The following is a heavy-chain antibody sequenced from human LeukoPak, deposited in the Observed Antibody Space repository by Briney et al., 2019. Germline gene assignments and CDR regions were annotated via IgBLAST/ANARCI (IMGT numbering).Heavy chain of an antibody. J-gene: IGHJ4*02. Sequence: GGSLRLSCAASGFTFSSYAMSWVRQAPGKGLEYVSAISSNGGSTYYANSVKGRFTISRDNSKNTLYLQMGSLRAEDMAVYYCARDAWFGNNRLDYWGQGTLVTVSS. CDR3: ARDAWFGNNRLDY. D-gene: IGHD3-10*01. V-gene: IGHV3-64*01. CDR1: GFTFSSYA. CDR2: ISSNGGST.